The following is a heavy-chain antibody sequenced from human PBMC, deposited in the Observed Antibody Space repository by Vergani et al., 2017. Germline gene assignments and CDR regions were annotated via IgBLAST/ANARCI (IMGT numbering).Heavy chain of an antibody. CDR1: GFTFSSYW. V-gene: IGHV3-74*01. D-gene: IGHD4/OR15-4a*01. Sequence: EVQLVESGGGLVQPGGSLRLSCAASGFTFSSYWMHWVRQAPGKGLVWVSRINSDGSSTSYADSVKGRFTISRDNAKNTRYLQMNSLRAEDTAVYYCARGTIRGPDSGATLANWGQGTLVTVSS. CDR2: INSDGSST. J-gene: IGHJ4*02. CDR3: ARGTIRGPDSGATLAN.